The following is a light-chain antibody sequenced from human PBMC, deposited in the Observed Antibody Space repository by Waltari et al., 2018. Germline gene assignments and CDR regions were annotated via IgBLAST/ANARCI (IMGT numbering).Light chain of an antibody. V-gene: IGLV2-23*02. Sequence: QSALTQPASVSGSPGQSITISCTGTSRDVGSYNFVSWYQQHPGTAPKLMIYEVSKRPSGVSNRFSGSKSGNTASLTISGLQAEDEADYYCCSYAGSSSYVVFGGGTKLTVL. CDR3: CSYAGSSSYVV. CDR2: EVS. CDR1: SRDVGSYNF. J-gene: IGLJ2*01.